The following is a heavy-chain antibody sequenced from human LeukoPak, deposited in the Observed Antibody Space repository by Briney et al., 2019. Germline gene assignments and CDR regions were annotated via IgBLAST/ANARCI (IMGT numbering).Heavy chain of an antibody. CDR3: ARGLRFLEWYPMFTAFDI. V-gene: IGHV4-39*07. J-gene: IGHJ3*02. CDR1: GGSISSSSYY. Sequence: SETLSLTCTVSGGSISSSSYYWGWIRQPPGKGLEWIGTIYYGGSTYYNPSLNSYIASTYYNPSLKSRVTISVDTSKNQFSLKLSSVTAADTAVYYCARGLRFLEWYPMFTAFDIWGQGTMVTVSS. CDR2: IYYGGST. D-gene: IGHD3-3*01.